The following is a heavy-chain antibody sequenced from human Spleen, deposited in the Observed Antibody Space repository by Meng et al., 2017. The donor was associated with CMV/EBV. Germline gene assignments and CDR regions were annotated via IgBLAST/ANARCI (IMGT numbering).Heavy chain of an antibody. CDR1: RFTFNNYG. CDR2: IRYDGSSK. Sequence: GGSLRLSCAASRFTFNNYGMHWVRQAPGKGQEWVAFIRYDGSSKYYADSVKGRFTISRDNSKNTLYLQMNSLRAEDTAVYYCTKDYSSTWLGGYFDYWGQGTLVTVSS. D-gene: IGHD6-13*01. V-gene: IGHV3-30*02. CDR3: TKDYSSTWLGGYFDY. J-gene: IGHJ4*02.